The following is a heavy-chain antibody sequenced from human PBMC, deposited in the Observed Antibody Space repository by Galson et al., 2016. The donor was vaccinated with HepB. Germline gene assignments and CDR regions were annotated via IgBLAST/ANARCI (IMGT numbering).Heavy chain of an antibody. V-gene: IGHV3-7*01. CDR3: TRTRKNYPGDASDV. D-gene: IGHD1-7*01. CDR1: GFTLSAYW. Sequence: SLRLSCAASGFTLSAYWMNWVRQVPGKGLEGVANINEDGRVKDHLDAVKGRFTISKDNARNSLDLEMNSLRVEDTAIYYCTRTRKNYPGDASDVWGQGTVVTVSS. CDR2: INEDGRVK. J-gene: IGHJ3*01.